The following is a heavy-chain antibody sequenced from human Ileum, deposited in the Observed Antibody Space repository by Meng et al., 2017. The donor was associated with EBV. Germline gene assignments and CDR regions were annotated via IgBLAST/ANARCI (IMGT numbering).Heavy chain of an antibody. CDR1: GDSMSSSNYY. J-gene: IGHJ4*02. D-gene: IGHD4-17*01. V-gene: IGHV4-39*07. CDR3: VSAYDYGDYEAFAY. Sequence: LWLQESAQELWRPSETLSLTCSVSGDSMSSSNYYWGWIRQSPGKALECIGTIFYRGNTFYNPSLKTRLTISVDTSKNEFSLNLKSVTAADTAVYYCVSAYDYGDYEAFAYWGLGSLVTVSS. CDR2: IFYRGNT.